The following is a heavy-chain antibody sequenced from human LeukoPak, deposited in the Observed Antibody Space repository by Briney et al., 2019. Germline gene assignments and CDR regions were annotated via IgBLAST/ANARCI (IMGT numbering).Heavy chain of an antibody. Sequence: GGSLRLSWAASGLTFSSYGMHWVRQAPGKGLEWVAVIWYDGSNKYYADSVKGRFTISRDNSKNTLYLQMNSLRAEDTAVYYCAKAAYSSSWYHFDYWGQGTLVTVSS. CDR3: AKAAYSSSWYHFDY. V-gene: IGHV3-33*06. CDR2: IWYDGSNK. J-gene: IGHJ4*02. CDR1: GLTFSSYG. D-gene: IGHD6-13*01.